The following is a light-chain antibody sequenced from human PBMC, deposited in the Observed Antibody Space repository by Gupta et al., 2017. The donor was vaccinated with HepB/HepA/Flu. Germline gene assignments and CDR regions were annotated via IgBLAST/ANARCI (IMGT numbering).Light chain of an antibody. Sequence: SSVLTQPPSVSVAPGKTARITCGGNNIGSKSVHWYQQKPGQAPVLVIYYDSDRPSGIPERFSGSNSGNTATLTISRVEAGEEADYYCQVWESSSLYVFGTGTKVTVL. CDR2: YDS. J-gene: IGLJ1*01. V-gene: IGLV3-21*01. CDR3: QVWESSSLYV. CDR1: NIGSKS.